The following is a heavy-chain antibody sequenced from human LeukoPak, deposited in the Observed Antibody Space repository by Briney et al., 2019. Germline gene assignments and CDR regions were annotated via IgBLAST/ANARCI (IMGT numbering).Heavy chain of an antibody. CDR1: GYSISSGYY. CDR3: ARLFSFPLRAPFDP. Sequence: SETLSLTCTVSGYSISSGYYWGWIRQPPGKGLEWIGSIYHSGTTYYNSSLKSRVTISVDTSKNQFSLKLSSVTAADTAVYYCARLFSFPLRAPFDPWGQGTLVTVSS. V-gene: IGHV4-38-2*02. J-gene: IGHJ5*02. D-gene: IGHD3-16*01. CDR2: IYHSGTT.